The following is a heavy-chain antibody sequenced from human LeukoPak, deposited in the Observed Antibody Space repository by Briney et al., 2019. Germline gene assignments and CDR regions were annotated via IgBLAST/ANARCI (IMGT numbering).Heavy chain of an antibody. CDR3: ACRETSSTLGGY. J-gene: IGHJ4*02. CDR2: IYDTGNT. D-gene: IGHD1-7*01. CDR1: RGPLSAYY. Sequence: SETLSLTCTVSRGPLSAYYWTWIRQPPGKGLEWIGYIYDTGNTNYNPSLKSRVTMSVDTSKNQFSLKLTSETAADTAVYYCACRETSSTLGGYWGQGTLVTVSS. V-gene: IGHV4-59*01.